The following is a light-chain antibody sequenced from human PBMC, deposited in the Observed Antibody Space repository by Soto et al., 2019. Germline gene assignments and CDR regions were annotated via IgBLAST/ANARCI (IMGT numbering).Light chain of an antibody. CDR3: AAWDDSLNGSSYV. J-gene: IGLJ1*01. Sequence: QSVLTQPPSASGTPGQWVTISCSGSSSNIGSNTVNWYQQLPGTAPKLLIYSNNQRPSGVPDRFSGSKSGTSASLAISGLQSEDEADYYCAAWDDSLNGSSYVFGTGTKLTVL. V-gene: IGLV1-44*01. CDR2: SNN. CDR1: SSNIGSNT.